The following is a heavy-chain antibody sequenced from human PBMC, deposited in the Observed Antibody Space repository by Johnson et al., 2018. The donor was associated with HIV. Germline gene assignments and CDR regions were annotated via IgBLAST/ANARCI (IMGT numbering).Heavy chain of an antibody. V-gene: IGHV3-7*01. Sequence: VQLVESGGGLVQPGGSLRLSCAASGFTFSSYWMSWVRQAPGKGLEWVANIKQDGSEKYYVDSVKGRFTISRDNAKNSLYLQMNSLRAEDTAVYYCARGGYNFWSGYLGAFYMWGQGAMVTVSS. J-gene: IGHJ3*02. D-gene: IGHD3-3*01. CDR2: IKQDGSEK. CDR1: GFTFSSYW. CDR3: ARGGYNFWSGYLGAFYM.